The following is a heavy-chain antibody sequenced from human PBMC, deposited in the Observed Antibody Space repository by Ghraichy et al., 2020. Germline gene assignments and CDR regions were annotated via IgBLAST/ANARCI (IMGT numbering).Heavy chain of an antibody. Sequence: ASVKVSCKASGYTFTSYGISWVRQAPGQGLEWMGWISAYNGNTNYAQKLQGRVTMTTDTSTSTAYMELRSLRSDDTAVYYCARDRLPGIAVAGTSIRTEYFQHWGQGTLVTVSS. CDR3: ARDRLPGIAVAGTSIRTEYFQH. J-gene: IGHJ1*01. V-gene: IGHV1-18*01. CDR2: ISAYNGNT. D-gene: IGHD6-19*01. CDR1: GYTFTSYG.